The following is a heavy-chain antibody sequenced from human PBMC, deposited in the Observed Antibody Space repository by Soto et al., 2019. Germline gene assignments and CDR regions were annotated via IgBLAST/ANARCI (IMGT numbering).Heavy chain of an antibody. CDR2: VSVSGGTT. CDR1: GFMFNNYA. CDR3: AKGPYYYASSGYRLFDY. V-gene: IGHV3-23*01. D-gene: IGHD3-22*01. J-gene: IGHJ4*02. Sequence: PGGSLRLSCAASGFMFNNYAMSWVRQAPGKGLEWVSTVSVSGGTTYYADSLKGRFTISRDNSKKTVYLQINRLRADDTAIYYCAKGPYYYASSGYRLFDYWGQGTLVTVSS.